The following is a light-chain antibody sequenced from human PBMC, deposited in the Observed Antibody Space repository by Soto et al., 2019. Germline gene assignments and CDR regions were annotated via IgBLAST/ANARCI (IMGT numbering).Light chain of an antibody. Sequence: QSALTQPASVSGSPGQSITISCTGTSGDIGSYNRVSWYQQHPGKAPKLIIYDNNKRPSGIPDRFSGSKSGTSATLGITGLQTGDEADYYCGTWDSSLSAFVFGTGTKLTVL. J-gene: IGLJ1*01. CDR1: SGDIGSYNR. V-gene: IGLV1-51*01. CDR3: GTWDSSLSAFV. CDR2: DNN.